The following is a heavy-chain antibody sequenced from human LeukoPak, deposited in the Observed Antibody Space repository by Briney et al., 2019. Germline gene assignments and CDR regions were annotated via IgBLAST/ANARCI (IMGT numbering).Heavy chain of an antibody. CDR2: ISWNSVSI. V-gene: IGHV3-9*01. Sequence: GGSLRLSCAASGFTLDDYVMHWVRQAPGKGLEGVSGISWNSVSIGYADSVKGRFTISRDNAKNSLYLQMNSLRAEDTALYYCAKDIGTGGTGWYFDLWGRGTLVTVSS. CDR1: GFTLDDYV. D-gene: IGHD6-13*01. J-gene: IGHJ2*01. CDR3: AKDIGTGGTGWYFDL.